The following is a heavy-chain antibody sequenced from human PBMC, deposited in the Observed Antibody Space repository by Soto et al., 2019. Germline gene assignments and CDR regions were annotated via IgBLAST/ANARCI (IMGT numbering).Heavy chain of an antibody. D-gene: IGHD6-13*01. Sequence: LRLSCAVSGFTFTSYTMNWVRHAPGKGLEWVSSISSSSDYIYYADSMKGRVTISRDNAKNSLFLDMNSLTGEDTAVYYCARARVYATGPLDFWGQGTLVTVSS. CDR2: ISSSSDYI. CDR1: GFTFTSYT. J-gene: IGHJ4*02. V-gene: IGHV3-21*06. CDR3: ARARVYATGPLDF.